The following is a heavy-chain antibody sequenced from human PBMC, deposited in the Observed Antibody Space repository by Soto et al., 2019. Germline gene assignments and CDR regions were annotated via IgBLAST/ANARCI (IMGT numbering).Heavy chain of an antibody. CDR3: ARGIIVYPGSFAY. CDR1: GGSISSYY. V-gene: IGHV4-59*08. D-gene: IGHD2-8*01. Sequence: PSETLSLTCTVSGGSISSYYWSWIRQPPGKGLEWIGNIYYSGSTNYNPSLKSRVTISVDTSKNQFSLKLSSVTAADTAVYYCARGIIVYPGSFAYWGQGTLVTVSS. CDR2: IYYSGST. J-gene: IGHJ4*02.